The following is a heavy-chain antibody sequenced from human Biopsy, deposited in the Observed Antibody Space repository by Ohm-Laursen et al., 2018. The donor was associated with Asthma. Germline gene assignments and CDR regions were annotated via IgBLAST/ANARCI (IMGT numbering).Heavy chain of an antibody. CDR2: ISWNSRSI. V-gene: IGHV3-9*01. Sequence: SLRLSCSASGLNFEDYVMHWVRHAPGKGLEWVSGISWNSRSIGYGDSVKGRSTISRDNTKNSLYLQMNSLSPEDTAMYYCRALPTRTMYFDSWGQGTLVTASS. CDR1: GLNFEDYV. CDR3: RALPTRTMYFDS. D-gene: IGHD4/OR15-4a*01. J-gene: IGHJ4*02.